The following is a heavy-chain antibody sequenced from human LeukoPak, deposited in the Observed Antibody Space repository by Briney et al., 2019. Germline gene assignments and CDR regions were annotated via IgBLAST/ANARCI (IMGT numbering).Heavy chain of an antibody. J-gene: IGHJ4*02. Sequence: PGGSLRLSCAASGFIFSDYGIHWVRQAPGKGLEWVAFIRFDGSSKYYTDSVKGRFTISRDNSRNTVYLQMNSLRVEDTAVYYCAKEGTASKPSDLDYWGQGALVTVSS. V-gene: IGHV3-30*02. D-gene: IGHD5-18*01. CDR1: GFIFSDYG. CDR3: AKEGTASKPSDLDY. CDR2: IRFDGSSK.